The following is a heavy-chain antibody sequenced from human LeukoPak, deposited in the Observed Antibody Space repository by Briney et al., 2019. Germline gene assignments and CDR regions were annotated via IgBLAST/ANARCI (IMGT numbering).Heavy chain of an antibody. V-gene: IGHV1-24*01. CDR3: ATAKNFWSGYYPLYAFDI. CDR2: FDPEDGET. J-gene: IGHJ3*02. CDR1: GYTLTELS. D-gene: IGHD3-3*01. Sequence: ASVKVSCKVSGYTLTELSMHWVRQAPGKGLEWMGGFDPEDGETIYAQKFQGRVTMTEDTSTDTAYMELSSLRSEDTAVCYCATAKNFWSGYYPLYAFDIWSQGTMVTVSS.